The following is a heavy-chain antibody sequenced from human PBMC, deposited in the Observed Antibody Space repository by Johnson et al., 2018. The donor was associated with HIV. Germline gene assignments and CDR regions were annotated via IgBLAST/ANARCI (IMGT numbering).Heavy chain of an antibody. Sequence: VQLVESGGGVVQPGRSLRLSCAASGFTFSSYAMHWVRQAPGKGLEWVAVISYDGSNKYYADSVKDRFTISRDNSKNTLYLQMNSLRAEDTAVYYCARDLSRYIAVATFDAFDIWGQGTMVTVSS. CDR3: ARDLSRYIAVATFDAFDI. CDR1: GFTFSSYA. V-gene: IGHV3-30-3*01. D-gene: IGHD6-19*01. J-gene: IGHJ3*02. CDR2: ISYDGSNK.